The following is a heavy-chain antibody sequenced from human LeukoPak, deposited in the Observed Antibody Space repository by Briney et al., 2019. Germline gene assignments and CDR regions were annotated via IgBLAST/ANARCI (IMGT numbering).Heavy chain of an antibody. D-gene: IGHD1-14*01. CDR2: ISSSSSYI. V-gene: IGHV3-21*01. J-gene: IGHJ4*02. CDR3: ASLGSINTDY. CDR1: GFTLSSYS. Sequence: GGSLRLSCAASGFTLSSYSMNWVRQAPGKGLEWVSSISSSSSYIYYADSVKGRFTISRDNAKNSLYLQMNSLRAEDTAVYYCASLGSINTDYRGQGTLVTVSS.